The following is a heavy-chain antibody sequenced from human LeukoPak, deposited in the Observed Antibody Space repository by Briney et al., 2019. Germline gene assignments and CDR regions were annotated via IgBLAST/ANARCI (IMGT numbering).Heavy chain of an antibody. CDR3: ARDWRGHYFDY. V-gene: IGHV1-69*13. CDR1: GYTFTSYY. CDR2: IIPIFGTA. Sequence: SVKVSCKASGYTFTSYYMHWVRQAPGQGLEWMGGIIPIFGTANYAQKFQGRVTITADESTSTDYMELSSLRSEDTAVYYCARDWRGHYFDYWGQGTLVTVSS. J-gene: IGHJ4*02.